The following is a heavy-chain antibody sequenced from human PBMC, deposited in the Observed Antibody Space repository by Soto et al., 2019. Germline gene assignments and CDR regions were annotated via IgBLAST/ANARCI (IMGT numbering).Heavy chain of an antibody. D-gene: IGHD3-16*01. CDR3: EKDSTLGGWGGMDV. CDR2: ISWNSGSV. J-gene: IGHJ6*02. Sequence: EVQLVESGGGLVQPGRSLRLSCAASGFTFDDYAMHWVRQAPGKGLEWVSGISWNSGSVGYADSVKGRFTISRDNAKNSPYLQMNSLRAEDTALYYCEKDSTLGGWGGMDVWGQGTTVTVSS. CDR1: GFTFDDYA. V-gene: IGHV3-9*01.